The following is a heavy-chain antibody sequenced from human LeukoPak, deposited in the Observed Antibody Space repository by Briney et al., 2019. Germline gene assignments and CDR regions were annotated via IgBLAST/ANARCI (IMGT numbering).Heavy chain of an antibody. CDR2: IHSGGST. V-gene: IGHV3-53*01. Sequence: GGSLRLSCAASGFTVSNNYITWVRQAPGKGLEWVSVIHSGGSTYYADSVKGRFTISRDISKNTLYLQMNSLRAEDTAAYYCARIAIGYGVNSGGYWGQGTLVTVSS. J-gene: IGHJ4*02. CDR1: GFTVSNNY. D-gene: IGHD4/OR15-4a*01. CDR3: ARIAIGYGVNSGGY.